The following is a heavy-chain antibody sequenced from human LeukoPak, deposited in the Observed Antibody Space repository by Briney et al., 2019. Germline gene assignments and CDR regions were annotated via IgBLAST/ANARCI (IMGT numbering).Heavy chain of an antibody. V-gene: IGHV1-46*01. CDR3: ARADSGGDSSGYKWFDP. J-gene: IGHJ5*02. Sequence: ASVKVSCKASGYTFTSYYMHWVRQAPGQGLEWMGIINPSGGSTSYAHRFQGRVTMTRDTSTSTVYMELSNLRPEDTAVYYCARADSGGDSSGYKWFDPWGQGTLVTVSS. D-gene: IGHD3-22*01. CDR2: INPSGGST. CDR1: GYTFTSYY.